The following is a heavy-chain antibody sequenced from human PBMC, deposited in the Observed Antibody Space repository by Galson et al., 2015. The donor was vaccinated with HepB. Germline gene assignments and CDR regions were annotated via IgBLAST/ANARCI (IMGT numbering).Heavy chain of an antibody. D-gene: IGHD4-11*01. CDR3: ARGYTVTTPFDY. CDR2: MNPNSGNT. J-gene: IGHJ4*02. Sequence: SVKVSCKASRYTFTSYDINWVRQATGQGLEWMGWMNPNSGNTGYAQKFQGRVTMTRNTSISTAYMELSSLRSEDTAVYYCARGYTVTTPFDYWGQGTLVTVSS. CDR1: RYTFTSYD. V-gene: IGHV1-8*01.